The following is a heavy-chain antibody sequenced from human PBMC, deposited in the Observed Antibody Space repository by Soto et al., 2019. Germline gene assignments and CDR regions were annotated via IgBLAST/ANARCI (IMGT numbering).Heavy chain of an antibody. D-gene: IGHD6-19*01. CDR2: INPNSGVT. Sequence: QVRLVQSGTEMKKPGASVKVSCKASGYYFTGYYMHWVRQAPGQGLEWMGWINPNSGVTNYPQRFQGRVTMTRDTSISTAYLEVKRLTSDDTAVYYCATNLFSSTSRGSEFDPWGQGTLVIVS. J-gene: IGHJ5*02. V-gene: IGHV1-2*02. CDR1: GYYFTGYY. CDR3: ATNLFSSTSRGSEFDP.